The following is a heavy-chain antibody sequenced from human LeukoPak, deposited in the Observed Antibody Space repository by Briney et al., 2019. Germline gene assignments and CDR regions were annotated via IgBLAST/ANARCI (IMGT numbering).Heavy chain of an antibody. V-gene: IGHV3-48*03. Sequence: PGGSLRLSCAASGFTFSSYEMNWVRQASGKGLQWISYIRSGGTTIYYADSVKGRFTISRDDAENSLYLQMNSLRAEDTAVYYCARDKGSDGIDFWGQGTLVTVSS. CDR3: ARDKGSDGIDF. D-gene: IGHD1-26*01. J-gene: IGHJ4*02. CDR1: GFTFSSYE. CDR2: IRSGGTTI.